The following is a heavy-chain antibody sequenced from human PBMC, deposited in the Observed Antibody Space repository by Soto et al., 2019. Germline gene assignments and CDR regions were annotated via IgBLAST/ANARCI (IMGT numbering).Heavy chain of an antibody. D-gene: IGHD1-1*01. Sequence: QITLKESGPTLVKPTQTLTLTCTFSGFSLTTSGVAVGWIRLPPGKALEWLAIIYGSDDKFYSPSLKSRLTITKDTSTHQVVLTMTNIDPVDTATYYCARRYDPYYFDYWGQGTLFTVSS. V-gene: IGHV2-5*01. J-gene: IGHJ4*02. CDR2: IYGSDDK. CDR3: ARRYDPYYFDY. CDR1: GFSLTTSGVA.